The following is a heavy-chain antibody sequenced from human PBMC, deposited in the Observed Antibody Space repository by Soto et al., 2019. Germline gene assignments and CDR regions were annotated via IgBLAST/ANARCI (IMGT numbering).Heavy chain of an antibody. Sequence: LRLSCAVSGFSFRTYGFHWVRQPPGKGLQWVAVISPKGHSDSVEGRFTISRDNSKDTLYLQMNNLRAEDTAVYYCARDDAFANENAFDLWGQGTKVTVSS. CDR1: GFSFRTYG. D-gene: IGHD1-1*01. J-gene: IGHJ3*01. CDR3: ARDDAFANENAFDL. V-gene: IGHV3-33*01. CDR2: ISPK.